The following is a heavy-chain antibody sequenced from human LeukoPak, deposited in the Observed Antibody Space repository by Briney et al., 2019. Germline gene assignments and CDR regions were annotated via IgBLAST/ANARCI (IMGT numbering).Heavy chain of an antibody. Sequence: GGPLRLSCVAPGFTFSDYSMNWVRQAPGKGLEWVSYISRGRPNIHYAQSVKGRFTISRDSAKNSLYLQMNSLRAEDTAVYYCAKDLSGPGIAAAGGYWGQGTLVTVSS. J-gene: IGHJ4*02. V-gene: IGHV3-48*01. D-gene: IGHD6-13*01. CDR3: AKDLSGPGIAAAGGY. CDR2: ISRGRPNI. CDR1: GFTFSDYS.